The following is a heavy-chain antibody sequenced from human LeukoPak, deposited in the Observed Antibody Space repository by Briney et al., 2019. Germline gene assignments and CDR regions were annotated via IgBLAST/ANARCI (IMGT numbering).Heavy chain of an antibody. J-gene: IGHJ3*02. Sequence: KPSETLSLTCSVSGGSISTYYWSWIRKPPGKGLEWIGYVHYSGSTKYNPSLESRVTISVDTSKNQFSLKLKSVTAADTAVYYCARLRVDSGFQAFDIWGQGTTVNVAS. V-gene: IGHV4-59*08. D-gene: IGHD1-26*01. CDR1: GGSISTYY. CDR2: VHYSGST. CDR3: ARLRVDSGFQAFDI.